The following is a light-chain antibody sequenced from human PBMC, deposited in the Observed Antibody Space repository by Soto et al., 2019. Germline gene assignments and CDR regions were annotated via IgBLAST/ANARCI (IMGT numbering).Light chain of an antibody. V-gene: IGLV2-14*01. CDR3: SSYRTGGPFV. Sequence: QSVLTQPASVSGSPGQSIAISCTGTSSDVGGCNYVSWYQQLPGKAPKLLISEVSNRPSGVSHRFSGSKSGNTASLTISGLQAEDEADYYCSSYRTGGPFVFGNGTKVTVL. CDR2: EVS. CDR1: SSDVGGCNY. J-gene: IGLJ1*01.